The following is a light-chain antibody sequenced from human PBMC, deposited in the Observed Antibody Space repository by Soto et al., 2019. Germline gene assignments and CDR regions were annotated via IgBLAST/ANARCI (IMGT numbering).Light chain of an antibody. V-gene: IGKV1-33*01. Sequence: DIQMTQSPSSLSASVGDRVTITCRASQSINICLDWYQQKPGRAPKLLIYDASNLQAGVPSRFRGSGSETDFTITIRRLEPLEIASYHHRQNKTPPTFGQGTRLEI. CDR1: QSINIC. CDR3: RQNKTPPT. J-gene: IGKJ5*01. CDR2: DAS.